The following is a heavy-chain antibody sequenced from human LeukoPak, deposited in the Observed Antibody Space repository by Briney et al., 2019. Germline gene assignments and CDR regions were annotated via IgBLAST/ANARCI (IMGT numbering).Heavy chain of an antibody. V-gene: IGHV3-23*01. Sequence: GGSLRLSCAASGFTFSNYAMRWVRQAPGKGLEWVSTITSTGDSTYYAASVKGRFTISRDDSKNTLYLQMNSLRAEDTAVYYCAKVLRYFMDVWGQGTTVTVSS. J-gene: IGHJ6*02. CDR2: ITSTGDST. CDR1: GFTFSNYA. D-gene: IGHD3-9*01. CDR3: AKVLRYFMDV.